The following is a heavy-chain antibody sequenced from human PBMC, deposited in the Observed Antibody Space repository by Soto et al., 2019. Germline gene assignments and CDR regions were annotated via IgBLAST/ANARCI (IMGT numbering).Heavy chain of an antibody. D-gene: IGHD3-3*01. V-gene: IGHV3-66*01. CDR1: GFTVSAFY. J-gene: IGHJ4*02. Sequence: EVQLVESGGGLVQPGGSLRLSCAASGFTVSAFYMTWVRQAPGKGLEWVSVISSGGRTYYADSVKGRFTISRDNSKNTLYLEMDSRRAGDTAVYYCARDTLGGAYDFWHGGQGTLVTVSS. CDR3: ARDTLGGAYDFWH. CDR2: ISSGGRT.